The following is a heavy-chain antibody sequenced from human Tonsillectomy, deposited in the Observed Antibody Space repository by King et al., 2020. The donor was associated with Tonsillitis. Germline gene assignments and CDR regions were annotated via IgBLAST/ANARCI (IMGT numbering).Heavy chain of an antibody. D-gene: IGHD3/OR15-3a*01. CDR1: GFTFSTYA. J-gene: IGHJ3*02. CDR2: MWYDGSNK. CDR3: AGDQGGLGHDAFHI. V-gene: IGHV3-33*08. Sequence: VQLVESGGGVVQPGRSLRLSCAASGFTFSTYAMQWVRQAPGKGLEGVAVMWYDGSNKYYADSVKGRLTLSRDNSKNTLDVQMNSLRVEDTAVYYCAGDQGGLGHDAFHIWGQGTMVTVSS.